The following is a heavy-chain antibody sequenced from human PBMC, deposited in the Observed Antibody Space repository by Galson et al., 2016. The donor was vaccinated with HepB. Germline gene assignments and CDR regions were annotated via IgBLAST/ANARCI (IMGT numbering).Heavy chain of an antibody. Sequence: SLRLSCATSGFTFRLYAMTWVRQAPGKGLEWVSAIASAGVTYYADSVKGRFTISRDNSNNTLFLQMNSLRVEDTAVYYCARSTAAGNWGQGTLVSVSS. V-gene: IGHV3-23*01. CDR1: GFTFRLYA. CDR2: IASAGVT. J-gene: IGHJ4*02. CDR3: ARSTAAGN. D-gene: IGHD6-25*01.